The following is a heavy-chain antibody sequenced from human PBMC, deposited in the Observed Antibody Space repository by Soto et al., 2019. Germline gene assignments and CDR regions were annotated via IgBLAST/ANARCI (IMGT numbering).Heavy chain of an antibody. Sequence: ASVKVSCKASGYTFTGYYMHWVRQAPGQGLEWMGWINPNSGGTNYAQKFQGRVTMTRDTSISTAYMELSRLRSDDTAVYYCARDRETSNLFDPWGQGTLVTVSS. J-gene: IGHJ5*02. CDR1: GYTFTGYY. CDR3: ARDRETSNLFDP. D-gene: IGHD1-7*01. CDR2: INPNSGGT. V-gene: IGHV1-2*02.